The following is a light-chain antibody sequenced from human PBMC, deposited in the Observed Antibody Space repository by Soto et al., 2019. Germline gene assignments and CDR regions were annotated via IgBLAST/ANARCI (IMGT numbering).Light chain of an antibody. J-gene: IGKJ2*01. CDR1: QNIDGN. CDR3: QQYNGWYT. V-gene: IGKV3-15*01. Sequence: IVMTQSPATLSVSPGERATLSCRASQNIDGNLAWYQRKPGQAPRLLMYGTSVRATGVPARFSGSGSGTEYTLTSSSLQSEDIAVFYCQQYNGWYTFGQGTKLEIK. CDR2: GTS.